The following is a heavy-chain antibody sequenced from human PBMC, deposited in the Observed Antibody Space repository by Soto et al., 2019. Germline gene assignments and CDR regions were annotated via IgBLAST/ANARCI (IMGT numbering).Heavy chain of an antibody. CDR2: VHVGGGST. CDR3: AKGYLNYDTSPYPTPFDI. CDR1: GFTFSRYA. J-gene: IGHJ3*02. V-gene: IGHV3-23*01. D-gene: IGHD3-22*01. Sequence: EVQLLESGGGLVQPGGSLRLSCAASGFTFSRYAMNWVRQAPGKGLEWVSTVHVGGGSTFSAESVKGRFTISRDNSKNTLYLQLNSLRTEDTAVYYCAKGYLNYDTSPYPTPFDIWGQGTKVTVSS.